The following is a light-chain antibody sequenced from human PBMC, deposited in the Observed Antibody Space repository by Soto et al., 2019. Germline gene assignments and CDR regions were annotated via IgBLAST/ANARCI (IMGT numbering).Light chain of an antibody. CDR3: QQYTDWPIT. CDR1: QYINTR. J-gene: IGKJ5*01. CDR2: QTS. Sequence: EIVLTQSPATLSSFPGDRVTLSCRASQYINTRLSWYQHRPGQAPRLLIYQTSIRAAGIPARFSASGSGTDFTLTITSLQSDDFAVYFCQQYTDWPITFGQGTRLEI. V-gene: IGKV3D-15*01.